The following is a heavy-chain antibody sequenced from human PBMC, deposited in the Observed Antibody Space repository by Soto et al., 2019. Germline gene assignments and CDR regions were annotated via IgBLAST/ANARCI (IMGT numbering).Heavy chain of an antibody. CDR3: AKDRQGSYYYYYYGMDV. V-gene: IGHV3-74*01. D-gene: IGHD3-10*01. CDR1: GITFRSRA. J-gene: IGHJ6*02. Sequence: EEQLLESGGDLVQPGGSLRLSCVASGITFRSRAMSWVRQAPGKGLVWVSRINSDGSSTSYADSVKGRFTISRDNAKNTLYLQMNSLRAEDTAVYYCAKDRQGSYYYYYYGMDVWGQGTTVTVSS. CDR2: INSDGSST.